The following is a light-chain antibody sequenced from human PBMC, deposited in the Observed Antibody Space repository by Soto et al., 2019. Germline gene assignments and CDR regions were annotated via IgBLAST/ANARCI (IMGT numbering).Light chain of an antibody. CDR3: EAWDDSLNGPV. Sequence: QSVLTQPPSASGTPGQKITISCSGSTSDIGSNTVNWYQQVPGTAPKLLIYANNLRPSGVPDRFSGSKSGTSASLAISGLQSEDGADYYCEAWDDSLNGPVFGGGTKLTAL. V-gene: IGLV1-44*01. J-gene: IGLJ3*02. CDR2: ANN. CDR1: TSDIGSNT.